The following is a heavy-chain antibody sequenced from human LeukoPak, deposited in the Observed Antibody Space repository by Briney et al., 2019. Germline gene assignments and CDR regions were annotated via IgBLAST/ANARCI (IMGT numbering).Heavy chain of an antibody. CDR3: ARDLNAFDI. V-gene: IGHV3-21*01. Sequence: PGGSLRLSCAASGFTFSNAWMSWVRQAPGKGLEWVSSISSSSSYIYYADSVKGRFTISRDNAKNSLCLQMNSLRAEDTAVYYCARDLNAFDIWGQGTMVTVSS. CDR1: GFTFSNAW. J-gene: IGHJ3*02. CDR2: ISSSSSYI.